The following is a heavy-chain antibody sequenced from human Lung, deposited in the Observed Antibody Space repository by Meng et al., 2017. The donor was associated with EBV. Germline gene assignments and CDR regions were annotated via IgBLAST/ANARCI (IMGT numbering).Heavy chain of an antibody. Sequence: QVQLVQSGAEGKKPGASVKVSGKASGYIFNNYGVSWVRQAPGQGPEWMGWISAYNGNTNYAQNFQGRFTMTTDTSTSTAYMELRSLRSDDTAVYYCARDLPGGTKGTWLDLWGQGTLVTVSS. CDR1: GYIFNNYG. V-gene: IGHV1-18*01. D-gene: IGHD1-14*01. J-gene: IGHJ5*02. CDR3: ARDLPGGTKGTWLDL. CDR2: ISAYNGNT.